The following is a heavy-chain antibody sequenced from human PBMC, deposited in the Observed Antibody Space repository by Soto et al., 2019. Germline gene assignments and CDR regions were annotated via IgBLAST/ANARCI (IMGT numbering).Heavy chain of an antibody. CDR1: GYTFTSYG. D-gene: IGHD3-22*01. V-gene: IGHV1-18*01. J-gene: IGHJ4*02. Sequence: ASVKVSCKASGYTFTSYGISWVRQAPGQGLEWMGWISAYNGNTNYAQKLQGRVTMTTDTSTSTAYMELRSLRSDDTAVYYCAKDQDYYDSSGSPTDFDYWGQGTLVTSPQ. CDR3: AKDQDYYDSSGSPTDFDY. CDR2: ISAYNGNT.